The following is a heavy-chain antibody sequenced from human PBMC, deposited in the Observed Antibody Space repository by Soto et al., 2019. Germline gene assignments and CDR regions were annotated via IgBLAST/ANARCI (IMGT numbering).Heavy chain of an antibody. CDR1: RFSFSSYA. CDR2: ISGSDGKT. CDR3: ARWSYLDY. V-gene: IGHV3-23*01. D-gene: IGHD3-3*01. J-gene: IGHJ4*02. Sequence: DVQLLESGGGLVQPGGSLRLSCAASRFSFSSYAMSWVRQAPGKGLEWVSTISGSDGKTYYADSVKGRFSISRDTSKNTLYLQMNSLRADDTAVYYCARWSYLDYWGQGTRVTVSS.